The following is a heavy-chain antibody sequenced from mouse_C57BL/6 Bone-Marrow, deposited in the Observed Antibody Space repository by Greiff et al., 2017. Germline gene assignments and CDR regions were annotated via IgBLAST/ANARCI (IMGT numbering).Heavy chain of an antibody. Sequence: QFQLQQPGAELVRPGSSVKLSCKASGYTFTSYWMHWVKQRPIQGLEWIGNIDPSDSETHYNQKFKDKATLTVDKSSSTAYMQLSSLTSEDSAVYYCAKLGRLTDYWGQGTTLTVSS. V-gene: IGHV1-52*01. CDR2: IDPSDSET. J-gene: IGHJ2*01. CDR1: GYTFTSYW. D-gene: IGHD4-1*01. CDR3: AKLGRLTDY.